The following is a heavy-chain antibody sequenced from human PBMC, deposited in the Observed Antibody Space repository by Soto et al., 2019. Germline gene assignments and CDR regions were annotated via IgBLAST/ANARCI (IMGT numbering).Heavy chain of an antibody. V-gene: IGHV1-69*13. CDR1: GGTFSSYA. CDR2: IIPIFGTA. J-gene: IGHJ5*02. D-gene: IGHD2-15*01. Sequence: SVKVSCKASGGTFSSYAISWVRQAPGQGLEWMGGIIPIFGTANYAQKFQGRVTITADESTSTAYMELSSLRSEDTAVYYCARGPYCSGGSCYYGSWFDPWGQGTLVTVSS. CDR3: ARGPYCSGGSCYYGSWFDP.